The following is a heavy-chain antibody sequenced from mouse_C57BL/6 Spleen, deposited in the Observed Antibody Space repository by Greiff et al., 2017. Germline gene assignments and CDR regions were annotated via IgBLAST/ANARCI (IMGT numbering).Heavy chain of an antibody. D-gene: IGHD3-2*02. J-gene: IGHJ3*01. CDR1: GFSLTSYG. Sequence: VKLMESGPGLVQPSQSLSITCTVSGFSLTSYGVHWVRQSPGKGLEWLGVIWSGGSTDYNAAFMSSLSITKYISKSQVFFKMNSLQADDTAIYCCAKNRDSSGTFAYWGQGTLVTVSA. V-gene: IGHV2-5*01. CDR3: AKNRDSSGTFAY. CDR2: IWSGGST.